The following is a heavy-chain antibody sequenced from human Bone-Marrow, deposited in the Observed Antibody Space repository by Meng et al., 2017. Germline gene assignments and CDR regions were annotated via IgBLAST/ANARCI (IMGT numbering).Heavy chain of an antibody. CDR1: GGSFSGYY. V-gene: IGHV4-34*01. J-gene: IGHJ6*02. CDR2: INHSGST. D-gene: IGHD1-7*01. Sequence: SETLSLTCAVYGGSFSGYYWSWIRQPPGKGLEWIGEINHSGSTNYNPSLKSRVTISVDTSKNQFSLTLSSVTAADTAVYYCARVNVFMRELGLPESAGGMDVWGQGTTVTVSS. CDR3: ARVNVFMRELGLPESAGGMDV.